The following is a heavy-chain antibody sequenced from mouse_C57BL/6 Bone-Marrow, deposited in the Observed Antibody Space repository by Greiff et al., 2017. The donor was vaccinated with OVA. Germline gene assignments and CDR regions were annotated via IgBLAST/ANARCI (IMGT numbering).Heavy chain of an antibody. D-gene: IGHD4-1*01. CDR1: GYTFTDYY. Sequence: EVQLQQSGPELVKPGASVQISCKASGYTFTDYYMNWVKQSHGKSLEWIGDINPNNGGTSYNQKFKGKATLTVDKSSSTAYMELRSLTSEDSAVYYCARLGRLDYWGKGTTLTVSS. J-gene: IGHJ2*01. V-gene: IGHV1-26*01. CDR2: INPNNGGT. CDR3: ARLGRLDY.